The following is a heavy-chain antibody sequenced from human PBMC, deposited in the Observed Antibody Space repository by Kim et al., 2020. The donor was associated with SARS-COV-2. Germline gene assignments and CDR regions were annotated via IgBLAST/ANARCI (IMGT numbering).Heavy chain of an antibody. V-gene: IGHV4-39*01. J-gene: IGHJ4*02. D-gene: IGHD6-13*01. CDR3: ARLRIAGGYYFDY. Sequence: YNPSLKSRVTQSEDTSKNQFSLKLSSVTAADTAVYYCARLRIAGGYYFDYWGQGTLVTVSS.